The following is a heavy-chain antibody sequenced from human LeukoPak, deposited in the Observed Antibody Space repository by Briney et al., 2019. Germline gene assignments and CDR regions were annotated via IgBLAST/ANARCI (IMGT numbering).Heavy chain of an antibody. D-gene: IGHD6-13*01. J-gene: IGHJ6*04. CDR2: ISAYNGNT. CDR1: GYTFTSYG. CDR3: ARDPTPRTYSRGPYYYYYGMDV. Sequence: ASVKVSCKASGYTFTSYGISWVRQAPGQGLEWMGWISAYNGNTNYALKLQGRVTMTTDTSTSTAYMELRSLRSDDTAVYYCARDPTPRTYSRGPYYYYYGMDVWGKGTTVTVSS. V-gene: IGHV1-18*04.